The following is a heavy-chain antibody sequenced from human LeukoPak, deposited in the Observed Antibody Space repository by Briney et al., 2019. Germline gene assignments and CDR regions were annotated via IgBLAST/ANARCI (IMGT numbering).Heavy chain of an antibody. CDR2: ISSSSSYI. D-gene: IGHD3-10*01. J-gene: IGHJ4*02. CDR3: ARVLEPSYYYGSGTNQNDY. Sequence: GGSLRLSCAASGCTFSSYSMNWVRQAPGKGLEWVSSISSSSSYIYYADSVKGRFTISRDNAKNSLYLQMNSLRAEDTAVYYCARVLEPSYYYGSGTNQNDYWGQGTLVTVSS. CDR1: GCTFSSYS. V-gene: IGHV3-21*01.